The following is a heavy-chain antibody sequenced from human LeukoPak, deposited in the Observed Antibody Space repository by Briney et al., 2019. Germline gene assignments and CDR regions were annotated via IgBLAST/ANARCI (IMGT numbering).Heavy chain of an antibody. J-gene: IGHJ4*02. CDR2: IYYSGST. CDR3: ARLGLWVDFDY. V-gene: IGHV4-59*08. CDR1: GGSISSYY. D-gene: IGHD5-18*01. Sequence: SETLSLTCTVSGGSISSYYWSWIRQPPGKGLEWIGYIYYSGSTNYNPSLKSRVTISVDTSKNQFSLNLSSVTAADTAVYYCARLGLWVDFDYWGQGTLVTVSS.